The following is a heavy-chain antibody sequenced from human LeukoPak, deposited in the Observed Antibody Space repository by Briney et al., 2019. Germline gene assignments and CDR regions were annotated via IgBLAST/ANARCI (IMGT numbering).Heavy chain of an antibody. CDR2: IVVGSGNT. D-gene: IGHD3-22*01. Sequence: GASVKVSCKASGFTFTSSAMQWVRQARGQRLEWIGWIVVGSGNTNYAQKFQERVTITRDMSTSTAYMELSSLRSEDTAVYYCAAHYYDSSDKDYWGQGTLVTVSS. CDR3: AAHYYDSSDKDY. V-gene: IGHV1-58*02. CDR1: GFTFTSSA. J-gene: IGHJ4*02.